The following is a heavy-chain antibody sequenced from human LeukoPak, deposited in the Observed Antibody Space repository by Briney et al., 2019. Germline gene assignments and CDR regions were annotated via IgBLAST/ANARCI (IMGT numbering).Heavy chain of an antibody. D-gene: IGHD3-9*01. CDR3: AREYDILTGSPPPYYFDY. V-gene: IGHV4-4*08. CDR2: IYTSGST. Sequence: SETLSLTCTVSGGSISSYYWSWIRQPPGKGLEWIGYIYTSGSTNYNPSLKSRVTMSVDTSKNQFSLKLSSVTAADTAVYYCAREYDILTGSPPPYYFDYWGQGTLVTVSS. J-gene: IGHJ4*02. CDR1: GGSISSYY.